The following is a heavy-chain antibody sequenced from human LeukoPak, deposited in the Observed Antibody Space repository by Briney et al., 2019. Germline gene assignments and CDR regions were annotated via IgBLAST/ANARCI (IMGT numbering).Heavy chain of an antibody. CDR3: ARRLTYYYDSSGYAFDI. Sequence: SPETLSLTCTVSGGSISSYYWSWIRQPPGKGLEWSGYIYYSGSTNYNPSLKSRVTISVDTSKNQFSLKLSSVTAADTAVYYCARRLTYYYDSSGYAFDIWGQGTMVTVSS. D-gene: IGHD3-22*01. CDR2: IYYSGST. CDR1: GGSISSYY. J-gene: IGHJ3*02. V-gene: IGHV4-59*01.